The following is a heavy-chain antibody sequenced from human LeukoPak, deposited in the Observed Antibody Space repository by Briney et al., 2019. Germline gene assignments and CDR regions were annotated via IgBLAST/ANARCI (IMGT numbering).Heavy chain of an antibody. CDR2: IYYSGST. J-gene: IGHJ4*02. CDR3: ATLVSTRYYFDY. CDR1: GGPISRSRDY. Sequence: PSETLSLTCTVSGGPISRSRDYWGWIRQPPGKGLEWIGSIYYSGSTYYNPSLKSRVTISGDTSKNRSSLKLSSVTAADTAVYFCATLVSTRYYFDYWGQGTLVTVSS. V-gene: IGHV4-39*07. D-gene: IGHD5/OR15-5a*01.